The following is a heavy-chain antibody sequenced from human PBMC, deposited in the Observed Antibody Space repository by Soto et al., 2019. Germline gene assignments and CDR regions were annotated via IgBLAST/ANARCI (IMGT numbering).Heavy chain of an antibody. Sequence: QVQLQQWGAGLLKPSETLSLTCAVYGGSFSGYYWSWIRQPPGKGLEWIGEINHSGSTNYNPSLKSRVTISVDPSKNQFSLKLSSVTAADTAVYYCARGGFTSLIAVRRSNWFDPWGQGTLVTVSS. CDR2: INHSGST. J-gene: IGHJ5*02. D-gene: IGHD3-16*01. CDR1: GGSFSGYY. V-gene: IGHV4-34*01. CDR3: ARGGFTSLIAVRRSNWFDP.